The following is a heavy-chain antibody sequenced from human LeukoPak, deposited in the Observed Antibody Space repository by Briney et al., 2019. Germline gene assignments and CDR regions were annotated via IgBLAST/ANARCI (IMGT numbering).Heavy chain of an antibody. CDR2: ISSSSSTI. CDR3: ARDHDSSSCPYFDY. J-gene: IGHJ4*02. CDR1: GFTFSSYE. Sequence: PGGSLRLSCAASGFTFSSYEMNWARQAPGKGLEWVSYISSSSSTIYYADSVKGRFTISRDNAKNSVYLQMNSLRAEDTAVYYCARDHDSSSCPYFDYWGQGTLVTVSS. D-gene: IGHD6-13*01. V-gene: IGHV3-48*03.